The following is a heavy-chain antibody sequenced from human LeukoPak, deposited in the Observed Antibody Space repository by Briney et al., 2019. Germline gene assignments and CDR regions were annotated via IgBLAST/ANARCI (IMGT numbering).Heavy chain of an antibody. CDR2: INPNSGGT. J-gene: IGHJ4*02. Sequence: GASVKVSCKASGYTFTGYYMHWVRQAPQQGLEWMGWINPNSGGTNYAQKFQGRVTMTRDTSISTAYMELSRLRSDDTAVYYCARTSYNYDSSALRYCGQGTLVTVSS. D-gene: IGHD3-22*01. V-gene: IGHV1-2*02. CDR3: ARTSYNYDSSALRY. CDR1: GYTFTGYY.